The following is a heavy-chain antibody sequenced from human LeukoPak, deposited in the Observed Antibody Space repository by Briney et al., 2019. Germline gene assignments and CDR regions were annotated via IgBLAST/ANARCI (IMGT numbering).Heavy chain of an antibody. CDR3: ARDYGGKFDY. D-gene: IGHD4-23*01. J-gene: IGHJ4*02. Sequence: KPSETLSLTCTVSGGSISSYYWSWIRQPPGKGLEWVGYIYYRGSTNYNPSLKSRLTMSVDTSKNQFSLKLSSVTAADTAVYYCARDYGGKFDYWGQGTLVTVSS. V-gene: IGHV4-59*01. CDR1: GGSISSYY. CDR2: IYYRGST.